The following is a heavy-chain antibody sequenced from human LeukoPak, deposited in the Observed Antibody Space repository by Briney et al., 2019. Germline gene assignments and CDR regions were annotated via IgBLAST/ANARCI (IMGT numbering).Heavy chain of an antibody. J-gene: IGHJ3*02. Sequence: GGSLRLSCAASGFTFSSYAMSWVRQAPGKGLEWVSAISGSGGNTYYADSVKGRFTISRDNSKNTLYLQMNSLRAEDTAVYYCAKDLNYDILTGRSDAFDIWGQGTMVTVSS. CDR2: ISGSGGNT. CDR3: AKDLNYDILTGRSDAFDI. V-gene: IGHV3-23*01. D-gene: IGHD3-9*01. CDR1: GFTFSSYA.